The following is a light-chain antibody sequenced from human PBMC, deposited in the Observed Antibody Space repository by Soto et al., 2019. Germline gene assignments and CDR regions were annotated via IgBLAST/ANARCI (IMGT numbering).Light chain of an antibody. V-gene: IGLV2-14*01. CDR1: SSDVGGYNY. CDR2: DVS. J-gene: IGLJ1*01. Sequence: QSVLTQPASVSGSPGRSLTISCTGTSSDVGGYNYVSWYQQHPGKAPKLMIYDVSNRPSGVSNRFSGSKSGNTASLTISGLQAEDEADYYCSSYTSSSTNVFGTGTKVTVL. CDR3: SSYTSSSTNV.